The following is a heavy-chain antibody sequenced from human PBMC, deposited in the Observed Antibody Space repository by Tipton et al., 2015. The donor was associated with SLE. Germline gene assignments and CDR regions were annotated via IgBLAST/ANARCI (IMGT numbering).Heavy chain of an antibody. CDR3: ARDRSGSYYKYFDY. Sequence: SLRLSCAASGFTFSNYAMYWVRQAPGKGLEWVGVISSEGSDKHYADSVKGRFTISRDNAKNSLYLQMNSLRAEDTAVYYCARDRSGSYYKYFDYWGQGTLVTVSS. CDR2: ISSEGSDK. D-gene: IGHD1-26*01. J-gene: IGHJ4*02. CDR1: GFTFSNYA. V-gene: IGHV3-33*05.